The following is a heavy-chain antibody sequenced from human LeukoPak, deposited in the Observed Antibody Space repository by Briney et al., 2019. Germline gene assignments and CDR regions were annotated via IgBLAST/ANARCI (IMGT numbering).Heavy chain of an antibody. CDR2: LNPSGGTT. D-gene: IGHD5-24*01. V-gene: IGHV1-46*01. J-gene: IGHJ4*02. CDR1: GYTFTSYY. Sequence: ASVKVSCKASGYTFTSYYMHWVRQAPGHGLEWMGILNPSGGTTNYAQKFQGRVTMTRDTSTSTVYMELSSLRSEDTAVYYCARADGDGYRANDYWGQGTLVTVSS. CDR3: ARADGDGYRANDY.